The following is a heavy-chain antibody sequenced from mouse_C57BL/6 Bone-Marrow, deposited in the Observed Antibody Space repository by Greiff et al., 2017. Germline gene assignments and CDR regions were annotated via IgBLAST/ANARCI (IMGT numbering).Heavy chain of an antibody. CDR1: GYTFTSYW. J-gene: IGHJ2*01. V-gene: IGHV1-69*01. CDR3: ARGGVYYYGSSYGY. D-gene: IGHD1-1*01. CDR2: IDPSDSYT. Sequence: QVQLKQPGAELVMPGASVKLSCKASGYTFTSYWMHWVKQRPGQGLEWIGEIDPSDSYTNYNQKFKGKSTLTVDKSSSTAYMQLSSLTSEDSAVYYCARGGVYYYGSSYGYWGQGTTLTVSS.